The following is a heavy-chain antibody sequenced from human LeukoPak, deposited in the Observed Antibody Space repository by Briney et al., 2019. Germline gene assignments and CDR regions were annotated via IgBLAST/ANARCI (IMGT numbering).Heavy chain of an antibody. CDR3: ARRRGVGAANY. D-gene: IGHD2-15*01. CDR2: INHSGST. CDR1: GFTFSSYA. J-gene: IGHJ4*02. Sequence: GSLRLSCAASGFTFSSYAMSWIRQPPGKGLEWIGEINHSGSTNYNPSLKSRVTISVDTSKNQFSLKLSSVTAADTAVYYCARRRGVGAANYWGQGTLVTVSS. V-gene: IGHV4-34*01.